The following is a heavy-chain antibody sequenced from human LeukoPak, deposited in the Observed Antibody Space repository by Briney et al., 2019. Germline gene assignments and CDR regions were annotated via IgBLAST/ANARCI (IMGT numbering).Heavy chain of an antibody. Sequence: GGSLRLSCAASGFTYSSYAMSWVRQAPGKGLEWVSAISGSGGSTYYADSVKGRFTISRDNSKNTLYLQMNSLRAEDTAVYYCAKDTTPYDRYYFDYWGQGTLVTVSS. CDR2: ISGSGGST. J-gene: IGHJ4*02. CDR3: AKDTTPYDRYYFDY. V-gene: IGHV3-23*01. CDR1: GFTYSSYA. D-gene: IGHD2-15*01.